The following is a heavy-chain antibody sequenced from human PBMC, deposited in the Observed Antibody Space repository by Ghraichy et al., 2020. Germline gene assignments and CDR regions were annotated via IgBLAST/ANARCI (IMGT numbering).Heavy chain of an antibody. V-gene: IGHV4-59*11. CDR1: GGAIRNHY. CDR3: ARDRYCPGGSCYSSWFFDL. CDR2: VISTRTT. D-gene: IGHD2-15*01. J-gene: IGHJ2*01. Sequence: TLSLTCTISGGAIRNHYWSWIRESPGKGLEWIGYVISTRTTKYNPSLESRVTISIDTSKNQFSLKMKSVTAADTAVYYCARDRYCPGGSCYSSWFFDLWGRGIRVTVS.